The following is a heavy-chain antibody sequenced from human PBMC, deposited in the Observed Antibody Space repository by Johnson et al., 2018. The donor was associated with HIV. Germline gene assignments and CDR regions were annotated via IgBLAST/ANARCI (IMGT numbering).Heavy chain of an antibody. J-gene: IGHJ3*02. CDR1: GFTFSSHG. V-gene: IGHV3-30*02. CDR3: ARSCRDGYTCNAFDI. Sequence: QMQSVESGGGLVQPGGSLRLSCAASGFTFSSHGMHWVRQAPGKGLEWVAFIRYDGSNKYYADSVKGRFTISRDNSKNTLYLQMNSLRAEDTAVYYCARSCRDGYTCNAFDIWGQGTMVTVSS. CDR2: IRYDGSNK. D-gene: IGHD5-24*01.